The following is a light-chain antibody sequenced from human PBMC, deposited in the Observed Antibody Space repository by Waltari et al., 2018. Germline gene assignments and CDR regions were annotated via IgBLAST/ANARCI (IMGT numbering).Light chain of an antibody. CDR1: NSDIGIYKY. V-gene: IGLV2-14*03. CDR3: SSYTRSHKLA. CDR2: DVN. Sequence: QSALTQPAPVSGSPGQSITISCLGTNSDIGIYKYVSWYQQYSGKAPKLIIYDVNKRSAGISDRFSGSKSGDTASLTISGLQAEDEADYYCSSYTRSHKLAFGGGTKVTVL. J-gene: IGLJ2*01.